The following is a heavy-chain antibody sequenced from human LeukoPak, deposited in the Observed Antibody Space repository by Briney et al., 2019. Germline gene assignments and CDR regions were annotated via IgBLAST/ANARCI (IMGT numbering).Heavy chain of an antibody. CDR1: GYRFTSYW. D-gene: IGHD3-22*01. J-gene: IGHJ4*02. CDR3: ARHGRGNYYDSSGYYGPVVY. CDR2: IYPGDSDT. Sequence: GASLKISFKGSGYRFTSYWIGWVRPMPGKGLEWMGIIYPGDSDTRYSPSFQGQVTISADKSISTAYLQWSNLKASDTAMYYCARHGRGNYYDSSGYYGPVVYWGQGTLVTVSS. V-gene: IGHV5-51*01.